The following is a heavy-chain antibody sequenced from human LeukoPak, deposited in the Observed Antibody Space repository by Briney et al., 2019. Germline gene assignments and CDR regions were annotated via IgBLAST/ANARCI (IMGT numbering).Heavy chain of an antibody. D-gene: IGHD1-26*01. J-gene: IGHJ4*02. CDR3: GTVKSCGSYYWLGY. V-gene: IGHV1-24*01. CDR2: FDPEDGET. Sequence: RASVNVSCKVSGYTLTELSMHWVRQAPGKGLEWMGGFDPEDGETIYAQRFQGRVTMTEDTSTDTAYMELSSLRSEDTAVYYCGTVKSCGSYYWLGYWGQGTLVNGSS. CDR1: GYTLTELS.